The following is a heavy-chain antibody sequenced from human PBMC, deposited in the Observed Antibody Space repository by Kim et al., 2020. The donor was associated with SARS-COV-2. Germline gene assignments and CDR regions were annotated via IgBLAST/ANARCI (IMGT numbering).Heavy chain of an antibody. Sequence: GGSLRLSCAASGFTFDDYAMPWVRQAPGKGLEWVSLISGDGGSTYYADSVKGRFTISSDNSKNSLYLQMNSLRTEDTALYYWAGGYYDSGDAFDIWGQGTMVTVSS. CDR2: ISGDGGST. CDR3: AGGYYDSGDAFDI. CDR1: GFTFDDYA. D-gene: IGHD3-22*01. J-gene: IGHJ3*02. V-gene: IGHV3-43*02.